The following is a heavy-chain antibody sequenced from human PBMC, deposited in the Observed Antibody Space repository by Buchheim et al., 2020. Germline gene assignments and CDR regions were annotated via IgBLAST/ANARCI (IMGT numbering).Heavy chain of an antibody. CDR2: IHRGGST. V-gene: IGHV3-53*02. D-gene: IGHD6-19*01. CDR3: ARLVAVAGGIDS. CDR1: TFSVSDTY. J-gene: IGHJ4*02. Sequence: EVQLVETGGGLIQPGGSLRLSCAASTFSVSDTYMTWVRQAPGKGLEWVSAIHRGGSTYYADSVKGRFTISRDDSKNTLYLEINSLRAEDTAVYYCARLVAVAGGIDSWGQGTL.